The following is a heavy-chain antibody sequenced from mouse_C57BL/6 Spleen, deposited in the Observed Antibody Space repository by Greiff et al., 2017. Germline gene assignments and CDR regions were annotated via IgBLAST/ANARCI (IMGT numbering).Heavy chain of an antibody. CDR3: ARIYYYGSSAYAMDY. CDR1: GFTFSDYG. J-gene: IGHJ4*01. D-gene: IGHD1-1*01. Sequence: EVKLVESGGGLVKPGGSLKLSCAASGFTFSDYGMHWVRQAPEKGLEWVAYISSGSSTIYYADTVKGRFTISRDNAKNTLFLQMTSLRSEDTAMYDGARIYYYGSSAYAMDYWGQGTSVTVSS. V-gene: IGHV5-17*01. CDR2: ISSGSSTI.